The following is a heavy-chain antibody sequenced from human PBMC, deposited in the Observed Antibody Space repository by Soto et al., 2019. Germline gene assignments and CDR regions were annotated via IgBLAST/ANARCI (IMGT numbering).Heavy chain of an antibody. Sequence: QVQLVQSGAEVKSPGASMKVSCKTSGYTFITYGISWVRQAPGQGLEWMGWISGYNGKTKYPQNFQGRVTLTTDTSTSTAYMELMSLTSDDTAVYYCVRDRVAPTDIPFDYWGQGTLVTVSS. D-gene: IGHD6-13*01. CDR1: GYTFITYG. CDR3: VRDRVAPTDIPFDY. J-gene: IGHJ4*02. CDR2: ISGYNGKT. V-gene: IGHV1-18*01.